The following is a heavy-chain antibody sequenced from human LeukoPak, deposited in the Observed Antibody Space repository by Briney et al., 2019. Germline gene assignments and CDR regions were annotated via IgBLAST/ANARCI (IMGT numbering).Heavy chain of an antibody. V-gene: IGHV3-7*01. D-gene: IGHD1-14*01. CDR3: ARDSFETDIDY. CDR1: GFIFSRYW. J-gene: IGHJ4*02. CDR2: IKEDGSEQ. Sequence: GGSLRLSCEVSGFIFSRYWMSWVRQAPGKGLEWVANIKEDGSEQYCPASLKGRFTISRDNVRDSLFLQINSLRAEDTAVYYCARDSFETDIDYWGQGTLVTVSS.